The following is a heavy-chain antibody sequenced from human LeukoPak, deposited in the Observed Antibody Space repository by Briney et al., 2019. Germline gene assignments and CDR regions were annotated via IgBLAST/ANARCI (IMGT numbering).Heavy chain of an antibody. V-gene: IGHV1-46*01. D-gene: IGHD6-13*01. CDR3: ARGKSTRGYSSPFDY. Sequence: ASVKVSCKASGYTFTSYYMHWVRQAPGQGLEWMGIINPSGGSTSYAQKFQGRVTMTRDMSTSTVYMELSSLRSEDTAVYYCARGKSTRGYSSPFDYWGQGTLVTVSS. J-gene: IGHJ4*02. CDR2: INPSGGST. CDR1: GYTFTSYY.